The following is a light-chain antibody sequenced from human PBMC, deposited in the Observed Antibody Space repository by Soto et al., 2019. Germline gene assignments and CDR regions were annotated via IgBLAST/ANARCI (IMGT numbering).Light chain of an antibody. Sequence: QSVLTQPPSASGPPGQRVTISCSGSTSNIGRNPVHWYQHLPGTAPKLLIYNVNQWPSGVPDRFSASKSGTSASLAISGLQSDDEANYYCTAWDDSLNVVVFGGGTKVTVL. CDR2: NVN. V-gene: IGLV1-44*01. CDR1: TSNIGRNP. J-gene: IGLJ2*01. CDR3: TAWDDSLNVVV.